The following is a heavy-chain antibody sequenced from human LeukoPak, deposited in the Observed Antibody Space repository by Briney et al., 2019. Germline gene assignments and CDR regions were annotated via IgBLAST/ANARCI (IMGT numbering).Heavy chain of an antibody. J-gene: IGHJ4*02. V-gene: IGHV3-74*01. CDR3: AKGYNYYDSSGSDY. CDR2: INSDGRST. Sequence: GGSLRPSCAASGFTFSSYWMHWVRQAPGKGLVWVSRINSDGRSTSYADSVKGRFTISRDNAKNTLYLQMNSLRAEDTAVYYCAKGYNYYDSSGSDYWGQGTLVTVSS. CDR1: GFTFSSYW. D-gene: IGHD3-22*01.